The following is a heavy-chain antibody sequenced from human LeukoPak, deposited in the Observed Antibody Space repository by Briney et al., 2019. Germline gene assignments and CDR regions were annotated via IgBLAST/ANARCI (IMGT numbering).Heavy chain of an antibody. J-gene: IGHJ4*02. Sequence: GGSLRLSCAASGFTFSIYTMHWVRQAPGKGLEWVAFISFDGSNTYYADSVKGRFTISRDNSKNTLYLQMNSLRAEDTAVYYCARAGYYLSPYFFDYWGQGTLVTVSS. CDR2: ISFDGSNT. CDR3: ARAGYYLSPYFFDY. D-gene: IGHD3-3*01. V-gene: IGHV3-30-3*01. CDR1: GFTFSIYT.